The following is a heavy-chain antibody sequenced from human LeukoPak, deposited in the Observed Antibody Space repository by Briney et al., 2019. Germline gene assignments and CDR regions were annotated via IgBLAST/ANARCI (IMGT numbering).Heavy chain of an antibody. D-gene: IGHD3-16*01. CDR3: ARAWGSLYYFDY. J-gene: IGHJ4*02. CDR1: GYTFTGYF. V-gene: IGHV1-2*02. Sequence: ASVKVSCKASGYTFTGYFLHWVRQAPGQGLEWMGWINPNNVFTNYTQKFKGRLTMTRDTSISTAYMELNRLTSDGTAVFYCARAWGSLYYFDYWGQGTLVTVSS. CDR2: INPNNVFT.